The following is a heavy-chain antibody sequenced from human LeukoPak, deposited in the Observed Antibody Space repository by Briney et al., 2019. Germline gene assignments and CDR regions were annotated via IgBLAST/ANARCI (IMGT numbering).Heavy chain of an antibody. Sequence: GGSLRLSCEASGFTFSSYWMTWVRQAPGKGLEWVANIKEDGSEKNYVDSVKGRFTISRDNAKNSLFLRMNSLRGEDTAVYYCATDRGWNTYDNWGQGTLVTVSS. CDR1: GFTFSSYW. CDR2: IKEDGSEK. V-gene: IGHV3-7*01. CDR3: ATDRGWNTYDN. J-gene: IGHJ4*02. D-gene: IGHD1-1*01.